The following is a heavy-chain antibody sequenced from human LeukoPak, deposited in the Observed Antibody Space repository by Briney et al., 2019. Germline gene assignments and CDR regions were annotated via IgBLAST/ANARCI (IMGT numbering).Heavy chain of an antibody. D-gene: IGHD3-10*01. J-gene: IGHJ4*02. CDR2: INGSGGST. Sequence: GGSLRLSCAASGFTFSSYAMSWVRQAPGKGLEWVSAINGSGGSTYYADSVKGRFTISRDNSKNTLYLQMNSLRAEDTAVYYCAKSPYGSGSYRVNLDYWGQGTLVTVSS. CDR1: GFTFSSYA. V-gene: IGHV3-23*01. CDR3: AKSPYGSGSYRVNLDY.